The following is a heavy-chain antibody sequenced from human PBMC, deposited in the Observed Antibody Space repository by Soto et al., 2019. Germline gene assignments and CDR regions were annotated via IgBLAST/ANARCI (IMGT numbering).Heavy chain of an antibody. CDR3: ARGLRWNDF. J-gene: IGHJ4*02. Sequence: SETLSLTCTVSDGSISNSYWSWIRQPPGKGLEWIGSIYYSGSTNYNPSLKSRVTISVDTSKNQFSLKLSSVTAADTAVYYCARGLRWNDFWGQGTLVTVSS. CDR2: IYYSGST. V-gene: IGHV4-59*01. CDR1: DGSISNSY. D-gene: IGHD4-17*01.